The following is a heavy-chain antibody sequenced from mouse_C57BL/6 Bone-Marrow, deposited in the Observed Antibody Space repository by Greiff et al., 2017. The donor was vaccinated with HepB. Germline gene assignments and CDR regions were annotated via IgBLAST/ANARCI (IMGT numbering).Heavy chain of an antibody. CDR3: ARSYYDEGRFDY. J-gene: IGHJ2*01. V-gene: IGHV14-2*01. CDR2: IDPEDGET. CDR1: GFNIKDYY. D-gene: IGHD2-4*01. Sequence: EVQRVESGAELVKPGASVKLSCTASGFNIKDYYMHWVKQRTEQGLEWIGRIDPEDGETKYAPKFQGRATITADTSSNTAYLQLSSLPSEHTAVYYCARSYYDEGRFDYWGQGTTLTVSS.